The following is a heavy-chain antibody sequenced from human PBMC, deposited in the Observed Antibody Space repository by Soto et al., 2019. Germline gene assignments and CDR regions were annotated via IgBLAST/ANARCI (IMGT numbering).Heavy chain of an antibody. CDR2: INHSGST. CDR1: GGSFSGYY. CDR3: ARSIAVAGLADY. V-gene: IGHV4-34*01. Sequence: HSETLSLTCAVYGGSFSGYYWSWIRQPPGKGLEWIGEINHSGSTNYNPSLKSRVTISVDTSKNQFSLKLSSVTAADTAVYYCARSIAVAGLADYWGQGTLVTVSS. J-gene: IGHJ4*02. D-gene: IGHD6-19*01.